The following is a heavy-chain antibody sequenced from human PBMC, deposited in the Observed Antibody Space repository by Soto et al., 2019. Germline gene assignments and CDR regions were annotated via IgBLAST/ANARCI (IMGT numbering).Heavy chain of an antibody. CDR2: ISAYNGNT. CDR3: ARVSPSSRAAEP. V-gene: IGHV1-18*01. J-gene: IGHJ4*02. D-gene: IGHD6-13*01. Sequence: ASVKVSCKASGYTFTSYGLSWVRQAPGQGLEWMGWISAYNGNTNYAQSLQGRVTMTTDTSTTTAYMELRSLKSDDTAVYYCARVSPSSRAAEPWGQGTLVTVSS. CDR1: GYTFTSYG.